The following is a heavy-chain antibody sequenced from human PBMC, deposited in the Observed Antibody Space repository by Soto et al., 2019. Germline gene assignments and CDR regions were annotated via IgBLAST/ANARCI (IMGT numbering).Heavy chain of an antibody. CDR3: AKDLVVLVGAIDY. CDR1: GVTFSSYA. CDR2: ISRSGGST. D-gene: IGHD1-26*01. V-gene: IGHV3-23*01. J-gene: IGHJ4*02. Sequence: PGGSLRLSCAASGVTFSSYAMCWGRQAPGKGLGWVSAISRSGGSTYYADSVKASFSIPIGNSKNTPYLQMTSLRGEDTAVYYCAKDLVVLVGAIDYWGQGTLVTVSS.